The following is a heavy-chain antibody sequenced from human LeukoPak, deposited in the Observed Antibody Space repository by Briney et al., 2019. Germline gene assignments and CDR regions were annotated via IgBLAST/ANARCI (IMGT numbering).Heavy chain of an antibody. Sequence: GASVKISCKAAGGTFSRYTISWERQALGQGLEWMGRIIPLLGIANYAKTFQGRVTITADKSTSTAYMELSSLRSEDTAAYYCARDWYDFWSGQKEYGMDVWGQGTTVTVSS. V-gene: IGHV1-69*04. CDR2: IIPLLGIA. J-gene: IGHJ6*02. CDR1: GGTFSRYT. D-gene: IGHD3-3*01. CDR3: ARDWYDFWSGQKEYGMDV.